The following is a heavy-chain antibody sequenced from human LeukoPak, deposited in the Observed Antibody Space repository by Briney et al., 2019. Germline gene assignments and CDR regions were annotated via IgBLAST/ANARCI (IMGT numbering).Heavy chain of an antibody. J-gene: IGHJ2*01. CDR2: LYYSGNT. V-gene: IGHV4-59*01. CDR1: GRSISSYY. Sequence: AVTLSLTCTVSGRSISSYYWSWIGQPPGKGLEWIGYLYYSGNTIKHPSLKSRVNLSVDTSKHQFSLKLSSVTAADTAVYYCARDMAVVTPIWYFDLWGRGTLVTVS. D-gene: IGHD4-23*01. CDR3: ARDMAVVTPIWYFDL.